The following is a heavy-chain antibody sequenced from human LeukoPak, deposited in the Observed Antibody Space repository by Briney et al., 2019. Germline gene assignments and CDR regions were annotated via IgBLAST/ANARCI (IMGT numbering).Heavy chain of an antibody. CDR3: AREGIRYYYGSGSPDWFDP. CDR1: GFTFSSYA. V-gene: IGHV3-23*01. J-gene: IGHJ5*02. CDR2: ISGSGGST. Sequence: PVGSLRLSCAASGFTFSSYAMSWVRQAPGKGLEWVSAISGSGGSTYYADSVKGRFTISRDNSKNTLYLQMNSLRAEDTAVYSCAREGIRYYYGSGSPDWFDPWGQGTLVTVSS. D-gene: IGHD3-10*01.